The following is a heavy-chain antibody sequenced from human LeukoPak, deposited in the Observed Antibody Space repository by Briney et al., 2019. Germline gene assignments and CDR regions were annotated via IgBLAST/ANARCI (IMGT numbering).Heavy chain of an antibody. Sequence: GGSLRLSCAASGFTFSSYAMSWVRQAPGKGLEWVSAISGSGGSTYYADSVKGRFTISRDNSKNTLYLQMNSLRAEDTAVYYCAKDYCSGGSCYFTGYDYWGQGTLVTVSS. CDR2: ISGSGGST. CDR1: GFTFSSYA. CDR3: AKDYCSGGSCYFTGYDY. D-gene: IGHD2-15*01. V-gene: IGHV3-23*01. J-gene: IGHJ4*02.